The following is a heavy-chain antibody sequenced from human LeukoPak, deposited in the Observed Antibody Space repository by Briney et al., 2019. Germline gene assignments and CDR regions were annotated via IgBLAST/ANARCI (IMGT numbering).Heavy chain of an antibody. CDR2: IIPIFGTA. Sequence: RGASVKVSCKASGGTFSSYAISLVRRAPGQGLEWMRGIIPIFGTANYAQKFQGRVTITAEKSTSTAYMELSSLRSEDTAVYYCARDPEDIVATIGAFDIWGQGTMVTVSS. CDR3: ARDPEDIVATIGAFDI. CDR1: GGTFSSYA. D-gene: IGHD5-12*01. J-gene: IGHJ3*02. V-gene: IGHV1-69*06.